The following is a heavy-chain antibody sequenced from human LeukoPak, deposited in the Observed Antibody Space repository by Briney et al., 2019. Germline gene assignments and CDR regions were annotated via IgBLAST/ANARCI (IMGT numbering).Heavy chain of an antibody. D-gene: IGHD3-10*01. CDR1: GFTFSSYS. Sequence: GSLRLSCAASGFTFSSYSMNWVRQAPGKGLEWVSSISSSSSYIYYADSVKGRFTISRDNAKNSLYLQTNSLRAEDTAVYYCARDLHYYGSGSSPFAWGQGTLVTVSS. CDR2: ISSSSSYI. V-gene: IGHV3-21*01. CDR3: ARDLHYYGSGSSPFA. J-gene: IGHJ5*02.